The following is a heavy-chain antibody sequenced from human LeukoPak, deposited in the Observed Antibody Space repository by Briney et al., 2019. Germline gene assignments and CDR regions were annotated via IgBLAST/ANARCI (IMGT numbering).Heavy chain of an antibody. Sequence: GASVKVSCKASGYTFTGYYMHWVRQAPGQGLEWMGWINPNSGGTNYAQKFQGRVTMTRDTSISTAYMELSSLRSEDTAVYYCARGVGTVFGVVHGTNWFDSWGQGTLVTVSS. CDR1: GYTFTGYY. CDR2: INPNSGGT. D-gene: IGHD3-3*01. V-gene: IGHV1-2*02. J-gene: IGHJ5*01. CDR3: ARGVGTVFGVVHGTNWFDS.